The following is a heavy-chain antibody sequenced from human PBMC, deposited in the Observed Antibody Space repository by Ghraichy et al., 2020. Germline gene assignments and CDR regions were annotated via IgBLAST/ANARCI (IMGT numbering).Heavy chain of an antibody. CDR2: ISGDGGSI. J-gene: IGHJ5*02. Sequence: GGSLRLSCSASGFTFSEYALHWVRQAPGKGLEYVSLISGDGGSIYYADSVKGRFTISRDNSKNMVHFQMTSLRVEDTAVYYCVKDMTIFGVAENWFDTWGQGTLVTVSS. D-gene: IGHD3-3*01. CDR3: VKDMTIFGVAENWFDT. CDR1: GFTFSEYA. V-gene: IGHV3-64D*06.